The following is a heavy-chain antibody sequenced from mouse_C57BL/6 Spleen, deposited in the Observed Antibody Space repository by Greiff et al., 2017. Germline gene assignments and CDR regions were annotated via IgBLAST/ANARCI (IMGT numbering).Heavy chain of an antibody. CDR3: TRRVLITAVVATDWYFDV. J-gene: IGHJ1*03. V-gene: IGHV1-15*01. CDR1: GYTFTDYE. D-gene: IGHD1-1*01. CDR2: IDPETGGT. Sequence: VQLQQSGAELVRPGASVTLSCKASGYTFTDYEMHWVKQTPVHGLEWIGAIDPETGGTAYNQKFKGKATLTADKSSSTAYMEIRSLTSEDSAVYYCTRRVLITAVVATDWYFDVWGTGTTVTVSS.